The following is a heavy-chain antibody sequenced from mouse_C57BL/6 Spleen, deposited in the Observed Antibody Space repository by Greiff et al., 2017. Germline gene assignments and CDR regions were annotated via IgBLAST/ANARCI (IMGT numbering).Heavy chain of an antibody. CDR3: ARKGSNHWYFDV. D-gene: IGHD2-5*01. CDR2: IYPGSGST. CDR1: GYTFTSYW. V-gene: IGHV1-55*01. J-gene: IGHJ1*03. Sequence: VQLQQPGAELVKPGASVKMSCKASGYTFTSYWITWVKQRPGQGLEWIGDIYPGSGSTNYNEKFKSKATLTVDTSSSTAYMQLSSLTSEDSAVYYCARKGSNHWYFDVWGTGTTVTVSS.